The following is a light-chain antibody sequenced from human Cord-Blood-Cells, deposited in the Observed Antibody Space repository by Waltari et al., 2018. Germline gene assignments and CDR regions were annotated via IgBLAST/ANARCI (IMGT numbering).Light chain of an antibody. V-gene: IGKV1-39*01. CDR1: QSISSY. Sequence: DIQMTQSPSSLSASVGDRVTITCRASQSISSYLNWYQQKPGKAPKLLIYAASSLQSGVPSSFSGSVSETDFTLTISSLQPEDFETYYCQQSYSTLRTFGQGTKVEIK. CDR3: QQSYSTLRT. J-gene: IGKJ1*01. CDR2: AAS.